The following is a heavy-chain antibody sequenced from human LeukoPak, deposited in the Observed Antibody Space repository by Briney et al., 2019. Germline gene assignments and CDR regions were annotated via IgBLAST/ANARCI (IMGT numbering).Heavy chain of an antibody. CDR1: GFTFSSYG. D-gene: IGHD2-2*01. CDR3: ARSFCNSASCYYYYYSGMDV. Sequence: GGSLRLSCAASGFTFSSYGMHWVRQAPGKGLEWVAVISYDGSNKYYADSVKGRFTISRDSAKNSLYLQMNSPRAEDTAVYYCARSFCNSASCYYYYYSGMDVWGQGTAITVSS. CDR2: ISYDGSNK. V-gene: IGHV3-30*03. J-gene: IGHJ6*02.